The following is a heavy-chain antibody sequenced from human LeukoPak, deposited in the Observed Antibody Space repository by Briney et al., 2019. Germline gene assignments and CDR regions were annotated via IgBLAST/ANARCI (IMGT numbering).Heavy chain of an antibody. D-gene: IGHD3-3*01. Sequence: GGSLRHSCVASGFTFSNYWMHWVRQAPGKGLEWVANIKEDGSEIYYVDSVKGRFSISRDNAKNSLFLQMNSLRAEDTAVYYCARALSAWGQGTLVTVSS. J-gene: IGHJ4*02. CDR1: GFTFSNYW. V-gene: IGHV3-7*03. CDR3: ARALSA. CDR2: IKEDGSEI.